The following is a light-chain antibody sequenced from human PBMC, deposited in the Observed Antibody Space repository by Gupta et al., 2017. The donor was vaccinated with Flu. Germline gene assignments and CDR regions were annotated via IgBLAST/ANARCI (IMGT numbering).Light chain of an antibody. V-gene: IGLV6-57*01. J-gene: IGLJ2*01. CDR2: DNH. CDR1: SATIASNY. CDR3: QSYDATNQI. Sequence: NFILTQPHSVSYSPGKTVTIPCTRSSATIASNYVRWYQQRPGMSPATVIFDNHQRPSGFPDRFSGSTDISSNSASLPISGLKTEDEADYYCQSYDATNQIFGGGTKLTVL.